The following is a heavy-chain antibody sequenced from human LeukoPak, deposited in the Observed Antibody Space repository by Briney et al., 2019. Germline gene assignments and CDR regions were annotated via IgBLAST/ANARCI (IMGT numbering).Heavy chain of an antibody. CDR3: ARDFDVEMATISTLDY. CDR2: INPNSGGT. Sequence: ASVKVPCKASGYTFTGYYMHWVRQAPGQGLEWMGWINPNSGGTNYAQKFQGRVTMTRDTSISTAYMELSRLRSDDTAVYYCARDFDVEMATISTLDYWGQGTLVTVSS. D-gene: IGHD5-24*01. J-gene: IGHJ4*02. V-gene: IGHV1-2*02. CDR1: GYTFTGYY.